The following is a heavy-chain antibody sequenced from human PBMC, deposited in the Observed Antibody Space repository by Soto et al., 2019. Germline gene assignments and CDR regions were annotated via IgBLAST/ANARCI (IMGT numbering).Heavy chain of an antibody. CDR1: GGSISSGGYY. J-gene: IGHJ4*02. Sequence: SETLSLTCTVSGGSISSGGYYWSWIRQHPGKGLEWIGYIYYSGSTYYNPSLKSRVTISVDTSKNQFSLKLSSVTAADTAVHYCAGWPQLEPRFDYWGQGTLVTVSS. D-gene: IGHD1-1*01. CDR2: IYYSGST. CDR3: AGWPQLEPRFDY. V-gene: IGHV4-31*03.